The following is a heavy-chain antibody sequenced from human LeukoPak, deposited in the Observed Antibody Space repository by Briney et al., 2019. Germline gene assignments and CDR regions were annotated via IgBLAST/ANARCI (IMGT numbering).Heavy chain of an antibody. CDR1: GGSISSSYSY. Sequence: PSETLSLTCTVSGGSISSSYSYWGWIRQPPGKGLEWIGNIYYSGSTYYSPSLTSRVTVSVDTSENQFSLKLSSVTAADTAVYYCAKTYYDFWSTTTPLSAFDIWGQGTMVTVSS. J-gene: IGHJ3*02. V-gene: IGHV4-39*07. CDR2: IYYSGST. CDR3: AKTYYDFWSTTTPLSAFDI. D-gene: IGHD3-3*01.